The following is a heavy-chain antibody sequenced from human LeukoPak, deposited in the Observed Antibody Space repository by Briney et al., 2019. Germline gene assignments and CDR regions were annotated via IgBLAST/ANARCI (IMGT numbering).Heavy chain of an antibody. J-gene: IGHJ5*02. CDR2: IIPMFGTA. D-gene: IGHD5-24*01. Sequence: GSSVKVSCKASGGTFISYEISWVRQAPGQGLEWMGGIIPMFGTAKYAQKFQGRVTITTDKSTSTAYMELSSLRYEDKAVYYCARYLLSSMATILVSWGQGTLVTVSS. CDR3: ARYLLSSMATILVS. CDR1: GGTFISYE. V-gene: IGHV1-69*05.